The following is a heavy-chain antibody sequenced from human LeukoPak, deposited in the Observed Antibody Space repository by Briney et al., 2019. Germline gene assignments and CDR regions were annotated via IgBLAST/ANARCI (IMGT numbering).Heavy chain of an antibody. J-gene: IGHJ4*02. CDR2: ISSSSSYI. D-gene: IGHD4-23*01. Sequence: GGSLRLSCAASGFTFSTYSLNWVRQAPGKGLEWVSSISSSSSYIYYADSVKGRFTISRDNAKNSLYLQMNSLRAEDTAVYYCARDSSTVVTNWGQGTLVTVSS. CDR3: ARDSSTVVTN. V-gene: IGHV3-21*01. CDR1: GFTFSTYS.